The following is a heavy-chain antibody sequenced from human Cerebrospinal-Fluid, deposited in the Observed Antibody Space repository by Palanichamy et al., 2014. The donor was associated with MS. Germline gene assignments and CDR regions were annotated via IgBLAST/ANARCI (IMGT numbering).Heavy chain of an antibody. CDR2: IIPMFSIV. D-gene: IGHD5-24*01. J-gene: IGHJ6*02. CDR3: ARVLRREGYNSYYCNGMDV. V-gene: IGHV1-69*01. CDR1: GGTFNSDA. Sequence: QVQLVQSGAEVKKPGSSVKVSCKTSGGTFNSDAISWVRQAPGQGLQWMGGIIPMFSIVNYAQKFQGRVTITADESTSTADMELSSLRSEDTAVYYCARVLRREGYNSYYCNGMDVWGQGTTVTVSS.